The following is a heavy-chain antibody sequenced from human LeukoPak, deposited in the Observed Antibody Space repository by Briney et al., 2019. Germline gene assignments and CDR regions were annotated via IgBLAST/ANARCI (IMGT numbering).Heavy chain of an antibody. CDR1: GGSISNYY. CDR3: ARELITKADAFDI. Sequence: SSETLSLTCNVSGGSISNYYWSWIRQPAGKGLEWIGRFYARGNTNYNPSLKSRVTMSVDTSKNQLSLKLTSVTAADTAVYYCARELITKADAFDIWGQGTMVTVSS. V-gene: IGHV4-4*07. CDR2: FYARGNT. D-gene: IGHD1-20*01. J-gene: IGHJ3*02.